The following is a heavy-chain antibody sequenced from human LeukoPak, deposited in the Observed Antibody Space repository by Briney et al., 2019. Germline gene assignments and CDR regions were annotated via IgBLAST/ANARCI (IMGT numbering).Heavy chain of an antibody. J-gene: IGHJ4*02. V-gene: IGHV4-34*01. CDR3: SRGTDAYKCGNS. D-gene: IGHD5-24*01. CDR2: IHYSGRI. CDR1: GGSFSGYY. Sequence: SETLSLTCAVYGGSFSGYYWTWIRQPPGRGLEWIGEIHYSGRINYNPSLKSRVTISADTSNNHFSLKMNSVTAADTAVYYCSRGTDAYKCGNSWGQGTLVTVSS.